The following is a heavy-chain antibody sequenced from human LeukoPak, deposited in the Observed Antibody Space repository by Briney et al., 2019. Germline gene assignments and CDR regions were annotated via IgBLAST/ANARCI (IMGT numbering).Heavy chain of an antibody. J-gene: IGHJ4*02. CDR3: ARQDVEGAVAGFDY. D-gene: IGHD6-19*01. CDR2: IYYSGST. CDR1: GGSISSSSYY. Sequence: SETLSLTCTVSGGSISSSSYYWGWIRQPPGKGLEWVGSIYYSGSTYYNPSLKSRVTISVDTSKNQFSLKLSSVTAADTAVYYCARQDVEGAVAGFDYWSQGTLVTVSS. V-gene: IGHV4-39*01.